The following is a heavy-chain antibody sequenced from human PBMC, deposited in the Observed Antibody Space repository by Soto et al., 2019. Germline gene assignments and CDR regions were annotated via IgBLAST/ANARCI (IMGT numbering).Heavy chain of an antibody. CDR3: ASYVRGPAFYLDS. CDR1: GFTFTAYA. V-gene: IGHV3-23*01. J-gene: IGHJ4*02. CDR2: ISKNGDEE. Sequence: GGSLRLSCAASGFTFTAYAMSWVRQAPGKGLEWVSVISKNGDEEYYAGSVTGRFTISRDSSNNLLYLRMSSLRVEDTAVYYCASYVRGPAFYLDSWGQGTLVTVSS. D-gene: IGHD3-10*02.